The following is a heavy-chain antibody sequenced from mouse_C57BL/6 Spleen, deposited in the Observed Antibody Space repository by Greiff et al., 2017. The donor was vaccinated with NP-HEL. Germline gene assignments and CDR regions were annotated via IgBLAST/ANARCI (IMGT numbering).Heavy chain of an antibody. J-gene: IGHJ3*01. V-gene: IGHV14-4*01. Sequence: EVQLQQSGAELVRPGASVKLSCTASGFNIKDDYMHWVKQRPEQGLEWIGWIDPENGDTEYASKFQGKATITADTSSNTAYLQLSSLTSEDTAVYYCTTRIYYDYDVPFAYWGQGTLVTVSA. CDR3: TTRIYYDYDVPFAY. CDR1: GFNIKDDY. CDR2: IDPENGDT. D-gene: IGHD2-4*01.